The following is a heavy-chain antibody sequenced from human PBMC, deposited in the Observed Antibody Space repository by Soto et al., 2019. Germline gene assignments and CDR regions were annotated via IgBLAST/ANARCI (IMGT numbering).Heavy chain of an antibody. J-gene: IGHJ4*02. Sequence: QVQLQESGPGLVKPSQTLSLTCTVSGGSISSGGYYWSWIRQHPGKGLEWIGYIYYSGSTYYNPSRRGRVTMSGDTSKNQFSLKLSSVTAADTAVYYCARGGGYDFDYWGQGTLVTVSS. CDR1: GGSISSGGYY. D-gene: IGHD1-1*01. V-gene: IGHV4-31*03. CDR2: IYYSGST. CDR3: ARGGGYDFDY.